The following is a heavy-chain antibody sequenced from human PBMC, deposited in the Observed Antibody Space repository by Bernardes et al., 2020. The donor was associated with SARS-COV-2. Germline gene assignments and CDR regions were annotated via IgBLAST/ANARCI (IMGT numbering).Heavy chain of an antibody. CDR3: ARGGAVTKFVVSEANWFDP. Sequence: GGTLRLSCAASGFTFSTYSMNWLRKAPGKGLEWVSSISSSSSYIFYADSVRGRFSISRDNAKNSVFLQMNSLRGDDTAVYYCARGGAVTKFVVSEANWFDPWGQGALVIVSS. J-gene: IGHJ5*02. D-gene: IGHD3-16*01. CDR2: ISSSSSYI. V-gene: IGHV3-21*01. CDR1: GFTFSTYS.